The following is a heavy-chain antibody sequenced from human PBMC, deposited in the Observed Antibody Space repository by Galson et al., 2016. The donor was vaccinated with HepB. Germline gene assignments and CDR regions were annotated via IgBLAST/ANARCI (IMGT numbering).Heavy chain of an antibody. J-gene: IGHJ6*02. CDR1: GFTFSRYA. D-gene: IGHD4-11*01. CDR3: ARDTRPYSNPRHGMDV. CDR2: ISYDGSNI. V-gene: IGHV3-30-3*01. Sequence: SLRLSCAASGFTFSRYAMYWVRQAPGKGLEWVAVISYDGSNIYYADSVKGRFTISRDNSKNTLYLQMNSLRAEDTAVYYCARDTRPYSNPRHGMDVWGQGTTVTVSS.